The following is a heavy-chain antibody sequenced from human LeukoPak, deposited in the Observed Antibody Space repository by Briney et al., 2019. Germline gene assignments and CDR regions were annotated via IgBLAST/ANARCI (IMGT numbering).Heavy chain of an antibody. CDR2: IYYSGST. D-gene: IGHD6-6*01. CDR3: ARGSMSGRPDNWFDP. Sequence: PSETLSLTCAVYGGSISSYYWSWIRQPPGRGLEWIGYIYYSGSTNYNPSLKSRVTISVDTSKDQLSLKLSSVTAADTAVYYCARGSMSGRPDNWFDPWGQGILVTVSS. J-gene: IGHJ5*02. CDR1: GGSISSYY. V-gene: IGHV4-59*01.